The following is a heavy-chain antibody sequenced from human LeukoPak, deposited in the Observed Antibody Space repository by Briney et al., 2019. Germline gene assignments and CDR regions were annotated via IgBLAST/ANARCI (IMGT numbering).Heavy chain of an antibody. Sequence: PGGSLRLSCAASGFTFDDYGMTWVRQAPGKGLEWVSGINWNGGSTGYADSVKGRFTISRDNAKTSLYLQMNSLRAEDTALYYCARDLRAAAGTSRYFQHWGQGTLVTVSS. V-gene: IGHV3-20*04. CDR3: ARDLRAAAGTSRYFQH. CDR2: INWNGGST. J-gene: IGHJ1*01. D-gene: IGHD6-13*01. CDR1: GFTFDDYG.